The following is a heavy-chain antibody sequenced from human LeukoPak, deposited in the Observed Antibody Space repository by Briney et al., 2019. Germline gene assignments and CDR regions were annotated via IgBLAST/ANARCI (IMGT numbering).Heavy chain of an antibody. CDR3: ARQAYRSIYDYVWGSYRYTGVHFDY. D-gene: IGHD3-16*02. V-gene: IGHV4-39*01. Sequence: SETLSLTCTVSGGSISSSSYYWGWIRQPPGKGLEWIGSIYYSGSTYYNPSLKSRVTISVDTSKNQFSLKLSSVTAADTAVYYCARQAYRSIYDYVWGSYRYTGVHFDYWGQGTLVTVSS. CDR2: IYYSGST. J-gene: IGHJ4*02. CDR1: GGSISSSSYY.